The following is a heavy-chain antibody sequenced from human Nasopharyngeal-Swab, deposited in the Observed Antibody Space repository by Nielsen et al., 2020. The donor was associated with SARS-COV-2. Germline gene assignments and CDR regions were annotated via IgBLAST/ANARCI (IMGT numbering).Heavy chain of an antibody. Sequence: SETLSLTCTVSGGSISHYYWRWIRLPPGKGLEWIGYIYYSGSTNYNPSLKSRVTISVDTSKNQFSLKLSSVTAADTAVYYCARLQYYMDVWGIGTTVTVSS. CDR3: ARLQYYMDV. CDR2: IYYSGST. D-gene: IGHD6-6*01. J-gene: IGHJ6*03. CDR1: GGSISHYY. V-gene: IGHV4-59*01.